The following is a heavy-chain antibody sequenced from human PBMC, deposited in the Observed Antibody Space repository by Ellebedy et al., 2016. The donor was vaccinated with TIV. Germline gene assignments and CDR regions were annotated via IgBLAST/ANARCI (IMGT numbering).Heavy chain of an antibody. CDR3: ARSLRAVAGFNWFDP. D-gene: IGHD6-19*01. CDR2: INPNSGGT. CDR1: GYTFTGYY. Sequence: AASVKVSCKASGYTFTGYYMHWVRQAPGQGLEWMGWINPNSGGTNYAQKFQGWVTMTRDTSISTAYMELSRLRSDDTAVYYCARSLRAVAGFNWFDPWGQGTLVTVSS. V-gene: IGHV1-2*04. J-gene: IGHJ5*02.